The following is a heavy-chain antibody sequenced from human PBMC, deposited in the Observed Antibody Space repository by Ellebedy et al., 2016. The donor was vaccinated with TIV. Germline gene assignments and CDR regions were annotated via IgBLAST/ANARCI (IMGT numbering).Heavy chain of an antibody. D-gene: IGHD3-10*01. CDR3: ARDPHGSGSEYYYYYYGMDV. CDR1: GFTFSSYS. CDR2: ISCSSSTI. V-gene: IGHV3-48*04. J-gene: IGHJ6*02. Sequence: GGSLRLSXAASGFTFSSYSMNWVRQAPGKGLEWVSYISCSSSTIYYADSVKGRFTISRDNAKNSLYLQMNSLRAEDTAVYYCARDPHGSGSEYYYYYYGMDVWGQGTTVTVSS.